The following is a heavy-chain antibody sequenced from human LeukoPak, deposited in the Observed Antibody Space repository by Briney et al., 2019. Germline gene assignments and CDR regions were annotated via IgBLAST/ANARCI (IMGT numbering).Heavy chain of an antibody. CDR3: AREEYSSSSGSRHFDY. CDR1: GGSISSGGYY. J-gene: IGHJ4*02. V-gene: IGHV4-31*03. Sequence: SETLSLTCTVSGGSISSGGYYWSWIRQHPGKGLEWIGYIYYSGSTYYNPFLKSRVTISVDTSKNQFSLKLSSVTAADTAVYYCAREEYSSSSGSRHFDYWGQGTLVTVSS. CDR2: IYYSGST. D-gene: IGHD6-6*01.